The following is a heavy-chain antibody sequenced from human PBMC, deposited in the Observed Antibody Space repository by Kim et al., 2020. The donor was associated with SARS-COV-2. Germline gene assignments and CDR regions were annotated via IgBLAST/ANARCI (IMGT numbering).Heavy chain of an antibody. CDR1: GYSFTSYW. CDR2: IYPGDSDT. V-gene: IGHV5-51*01. Sequence: GESLKISCKGSGYSFTSYWIGWVRQMPGKGLEWMGIIYPGDSDTRYSPSFQGHVTISADKSISTAYLQWSSLKASDTAMYYCARHGDCSSTSCYIKGYYYYGMDVWGQGTTVTVSS. D-gene: IGHD2-2*01. J-gene: IGHJ6*02. CDR3: ARHGDCSSTSCYIKGYYYYGMDV.